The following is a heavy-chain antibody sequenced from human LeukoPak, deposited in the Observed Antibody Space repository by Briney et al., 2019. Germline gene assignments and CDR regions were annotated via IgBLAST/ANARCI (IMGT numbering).Heavy chain of an antibody. CDR1: GGSFSGYY. D-gene: IGHD1-14*01. J-gene: IGHJ6*01. CDR2: INHGGST. Sequence: SETLSLTCAVYGGSFSGYYWSWIRQPPGKGLEWIGEINHGGSTNYNPSLKSQVTISLDTSKNQFSLKLSSVTAADTAVYYCVRTTGRNYYYYGMDVWGQGTTVTVSS. CDR3: VRTTGRNYYYYGMDV. V-gene: IGHV4-34*01.